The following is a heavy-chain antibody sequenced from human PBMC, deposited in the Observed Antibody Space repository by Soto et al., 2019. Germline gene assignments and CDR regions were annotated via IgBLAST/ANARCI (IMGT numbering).Heavy chain of an antibody. D-gene: IGHD3-10*01. CDR1: GGSISSSSYY. CDR3: ARHAGSTLWFGELKPAVPFDI. CDR2: IYYSGTT. J-gene: IGHJ3*02. V-gene: IGHV4-39*01. Sequence: QLQLQESGPGLVKPSETLSLTCTVSGGSISSSSYYWGWIRQPPGEGLEWIGSIYYSGTTYYNPSLKSRVTISVDTSKNQFSLKLSSVTAADTAVYYCARHAGSTLWFGELKPAVPFDIWGPGTMVTVSS.